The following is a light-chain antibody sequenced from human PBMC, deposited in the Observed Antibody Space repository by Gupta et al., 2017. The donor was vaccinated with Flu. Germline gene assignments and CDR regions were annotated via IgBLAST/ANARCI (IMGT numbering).Light chain of an antibody. J-gene: IGKJ1*01. CDR1: QSVTSY. CDR3: HQRSSWPRT. CDR2: DAS. Sequence: EVVLTQSPATLSLSPGARATLSCRASQSVTSYLAWYQKKPGQAPRLLIYDASHRATGVPARFSGSGSGTDFTLTINNLEPEDFAVYYCHQRSSWPRTFGQGTRVEIK. V-gene: IGKV3-11*01.